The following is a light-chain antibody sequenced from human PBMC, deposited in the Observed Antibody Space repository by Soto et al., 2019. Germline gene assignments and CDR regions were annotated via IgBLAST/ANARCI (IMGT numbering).Light chain of an antibody. J-gene: IGLJ1*01. V-gene: IGLV2-14*01. CDR1: SSDVGAYNY. CDR2: DVS. Sequence: QSALPQPASVSGSPGQSITISCTGTSSDVGAYNYVSWYQQHPGKAPKLMIYDVSNRPSGVSNRFSGSKSGNTASLTISGLQAEDEADYYCSSYTSSSTPYVFGIGTKLTVL. CDR3: SSYTSSSTPYV.